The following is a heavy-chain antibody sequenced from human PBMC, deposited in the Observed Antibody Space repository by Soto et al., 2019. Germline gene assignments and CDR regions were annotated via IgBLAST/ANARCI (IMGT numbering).Heavy chain of an antibody. V-gene: IGHV3-23*01. J-gene: IGHJ6*03. CDR2: ISGSGGST. Sequence: EVQLLESGGGLVQPGGSLRLSCAASGFTFSSYAMTWVRQAPGKGLEWVSAISGSGGSTYYADSVKGRFTISRDYSKYTLYLQMNSLRAEDTAVYYCAKAVSYNNYPGDYYYMGVWGKGTTVTVSS. D-gene: IGHD4-4*01. CDR3: AKAVSYNNYPGDYYYMGV. CDR1: GFTFSSYA.